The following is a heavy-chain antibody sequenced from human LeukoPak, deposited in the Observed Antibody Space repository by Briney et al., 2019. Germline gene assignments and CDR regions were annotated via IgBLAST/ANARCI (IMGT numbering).Heavy chain of an antibody. Sequence: GGSLRLSCAASGFTFSSYAMHWVRQAPGKGLEWVAVISYDGSNKYYADSVKGRFTISRDDSKETVFLQMNCLRAEDTAVYYCAKGHDFWSGYSKSWGQGTLVTVSS. CDR1: GFTFSSYA. D-gene: IGHD3-3*01. CDR2: ISYDGSNK. CDR3: AKGHDFWSGYSKS. J-gene: IGHJ5*02. V-gene: IGHV3-30-3*01.